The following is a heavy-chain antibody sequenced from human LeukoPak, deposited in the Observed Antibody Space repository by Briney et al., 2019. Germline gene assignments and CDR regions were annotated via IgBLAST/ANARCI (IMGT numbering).Heavy chain of an antibody. V-gene: IGHV3-23*01. CDR3: ARDPSASRTWYLVD. Sequence: PGGSLRLSCAASGFTFSSYAMSWVRQAPGKGLEWVSAISGSGGSTYYADSVKGRFAISRDNAKNLVYLQMDSLRAEDSAVYYCARDPSASRTWYLVDWGQGTRVTVSS. D-gene: IGHD6-13*01. J-gene: IGHJ4*02. CDR2: ISGSGGST. CDR1: GFTFSSYA.